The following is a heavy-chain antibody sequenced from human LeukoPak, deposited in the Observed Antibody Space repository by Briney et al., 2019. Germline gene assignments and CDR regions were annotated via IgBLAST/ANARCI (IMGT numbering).Heavy chain of an antibody. CDR3: ARVYGPGDWFDP. V-gene: IGHV4-31*03. CDR1: GGSIGSGGYY. D-gene: IGHD3-10*01. CDR2: IYYSGST. Sequence: SETLSLTCTVSGGSIGSGGYYWSWIRQHPGKGLEWIGYIYYSGSTYYNPSLKSRVTISVDTSKNQFSLKLSSVTAADTAVYYCARVYGPGDWFDPWGQGTLVTVSS. J-gene: IGHJ5*02.